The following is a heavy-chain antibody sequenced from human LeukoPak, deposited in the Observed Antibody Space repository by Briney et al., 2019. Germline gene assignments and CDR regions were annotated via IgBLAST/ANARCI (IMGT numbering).Heavy chain of an antibody. CDR2: INSDGT. Sequence: GGSLRLSCAASGFTVSRNYMSWVRQAPGKGLVWVSRINSDGTTYADSVRGRFTISRDNAKNTLFLQMDSLRAEDSAVYYCARDPRVTDYGSGSYNNVDFDYWGQGTLVTVPS. CDR3: ARDPRVTDYGSGSYNNVDFDY. D-gene: IGHD3-10*01. CDR1: GFTVSRNY. J-gene: IGHJ4*02. V-gene: IGHV3-74*03.